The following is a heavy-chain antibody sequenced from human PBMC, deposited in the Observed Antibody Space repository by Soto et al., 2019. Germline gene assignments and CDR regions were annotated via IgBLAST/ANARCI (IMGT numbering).Heavy chain of an antibody. CDR2: IWYDGSNK. V-gene: IGHV3-33*01. CDR3: ARDPGGIVLVPAAALNYYYGMDV. CDR1: GFTFSSYG. J-gene: IGHJ6*02. Sequence: GGSLRLSCAASGFTFSSYGMHWVRQAPGKGLEWVAVIWYDGSNKYYADSVKGRFTISRDNSKNTLYLQMNSLRAEDTAVYYCARDPGGIVLVPAAALNYYYGMDVWGQGTTVTVSS. D-gene: IGHD2-2*01.